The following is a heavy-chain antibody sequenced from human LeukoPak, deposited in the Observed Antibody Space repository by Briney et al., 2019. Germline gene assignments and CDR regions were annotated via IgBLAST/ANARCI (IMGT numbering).Heavy chain of an antibody. J-gene: IGHJ5*02. D-gene: IGHD3-10*01. V-gene: IGHV1-69*13. CDR1: GGTFSSYA. CDR3: ARLPFYYGSGSYYSNWFDP. Sequence: SVKVSCKASGGTFSSYAISWVRQAPGQGLEWMGGIIPIFGTANYAQKFQGRVTITADESTSTAYMELSSLRSEDTAVYYCARLPFYYGSGSYYSNWFDPWGQGTLVTVSS. CDR2: IIPIFGTA.